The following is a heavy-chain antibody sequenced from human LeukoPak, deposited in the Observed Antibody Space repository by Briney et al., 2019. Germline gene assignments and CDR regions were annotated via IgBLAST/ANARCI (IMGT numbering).Heavy chain of an antibody. J-gene: IGHJ6*03. D-gene: IGHD5-24*01. Sequence: GGSLRLSCVASGFTFSYNGMHWVRQAPGKGLEWVAFIRYDGSNKYYADSVKGFTVSRDNSKNTLYLQMNSLRDEDTAVYYCAKRGVEMATIYYMDVWGKGTAVT. CDR1: GFTFSYNG. V-gene: IGHV3-30*02. CDR2: IRYDGSNK. CDR3: AKRGVEMATIYYMDV.